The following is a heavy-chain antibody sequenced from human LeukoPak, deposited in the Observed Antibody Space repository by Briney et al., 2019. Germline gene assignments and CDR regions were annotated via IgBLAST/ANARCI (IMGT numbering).Heavy chain of an antibody. D-gene: IGHD3-10*01. CDR3: ARELLWFGEPNWFDP. CDR2: INHRGST. J-gene: IGHJ5*02. V-gene: IGHV4-34*01. CDR1: GGSFSGYY. Sequence: SETLSLTCAVYGGSFSGYYWSWIRQPPGKGLEWIGEINHRGSTNYIPSLKSRVTISVDTSKNQFSLKLSSVTAADTAVYYCARELLWFGEPNWFDPWGQGTLVTVSS.